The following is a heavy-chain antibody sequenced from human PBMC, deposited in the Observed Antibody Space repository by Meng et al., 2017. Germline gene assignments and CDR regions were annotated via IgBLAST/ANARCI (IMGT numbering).Heavy chain of an antibody. CDR3: ARRRFLEQIDAFDI. J-gene: IGHJ3*02. Sequence: GESLKISCAASGFTFSDYYMSWIRQAPGKGLEWVSYISSSGSTIYYADSVKGRFTISRDNAKNSLYLQMNSLRAEDTAVYYCARRRFLEQIDAFDIWGQGKMV. D-gene: IGHD3-3*01. CDR1: GFTFSDYY. V-gene: IGHV3-11*01. CDR2: ISSSGSTI.